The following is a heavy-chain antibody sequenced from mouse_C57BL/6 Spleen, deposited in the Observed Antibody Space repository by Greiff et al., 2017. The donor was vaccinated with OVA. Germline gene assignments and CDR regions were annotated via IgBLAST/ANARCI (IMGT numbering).Heavy chain of an antibody. Sequence: EVMLVESGGGLVKPGGSLKLSCAASGFTFSDYGMHWVRQAPEKGLEWVAYISSGSSTIYYADTVEGRFTISRDNAKNTLFLQMTSLRSEDTAMYYCARDYYGSSYPYAMDYWGQGTSVTVSS. CDR2: ISSGSSTI. J-gene: IGHJ4*01. CDR3: ARDYYGSSYPYAMDY. V-gene: IGHV5-17*01. CDR1: GFTFSDYG. D-gene: IGHD1-1*01.